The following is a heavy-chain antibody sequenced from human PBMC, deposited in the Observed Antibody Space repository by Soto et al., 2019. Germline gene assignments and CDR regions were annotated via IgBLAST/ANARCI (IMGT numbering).Heavy chain of an antibody. Sequence: SETLSLTCTVSGGSISSYYWSWIRQPAGKGLEWIGRIYTSGSTNYNPSLKSRVTMSVDTSKNQFSLKLSSVTAADTTVYYWARDPKYSSAYYYYYDGMDVWGQGTTVTVSS. CDR2: IYTSGST. CDR3: ARDPKYSSAYYYYYDGMDV. CDR1: GGSISSYY. V-gene: IGHV4-4*07. J-gene: IGHJ6*02. D-gene: IGHD6-6*01.